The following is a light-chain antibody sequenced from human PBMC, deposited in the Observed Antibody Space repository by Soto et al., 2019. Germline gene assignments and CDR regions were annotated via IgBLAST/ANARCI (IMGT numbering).Light chain of an antibody. J-gene: IGKJ1*01. CDR2: ATS. Sequence: EIVLTQSPGTLSLFPGERATFSCRTSQSITATYLAWYQQKPGQAPRLLIYATSSRATGIPDRFSGSGSRKGIRLTISRREPDDSAVYHCQQYASLARTFGQGTKVEI. CDR3: QQYASLART. CDR1: QSITATY. V-gene: IGKV3-20*01.